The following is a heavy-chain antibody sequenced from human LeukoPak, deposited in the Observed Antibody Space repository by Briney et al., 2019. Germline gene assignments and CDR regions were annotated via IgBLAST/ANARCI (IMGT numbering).Heavy chain of an antibody. J-gene: IGHJ4*02. V-gene: IGHV3-21*01. CDR3: VTEARGVHFGS. CDR1: GFIFSSYG. D-gene: IGHD3-10*01. Sequence: GESLRLSCAASGFIFSSYGMNWVRQAPGKGLEWVASVDTTSYTYYTDSVKGRFTISRDNAKMSLYLQMNSLRAEDTAVYYCVTEARGVHFGSWGQGTLVTVSS. CDR2: VDTTSYT.